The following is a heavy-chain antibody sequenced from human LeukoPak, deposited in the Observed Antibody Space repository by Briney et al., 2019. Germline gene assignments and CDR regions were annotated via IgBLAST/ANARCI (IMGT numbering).Heavy chain of an antibody. D-gene: IGHD6-13*01. Sequence: GGSPRLSCAASGFTVSSNYMSWVRQAPGKGLEWVSVIYSGGSTYYADSVKGRFTISRDNSKNTLYLQMNSLRAEDTAVYYCAKSAGIAAADYWGQGTLATVSS. CDR3: AKSAGIAAADY. CDR2: IYSGGST. CDR1: GFTVSSNY. J-gene: IGHJ4*02. V-gene: IGHV3-53*01.